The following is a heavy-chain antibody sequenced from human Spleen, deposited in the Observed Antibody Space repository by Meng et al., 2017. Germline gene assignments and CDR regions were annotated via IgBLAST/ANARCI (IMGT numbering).Heavy chain of an antibody. D-gene: IGHD6-19*01. Sequence: QRQVQGSGPGLVNPSETLPLTCTVSRDSISSRNYYWGWIRQPPGKGLEWIGYIYYSGSTYYNPSLKSLVTISVDPSKNQFSLMVSSVTAADTAVYYCASSGWYRGPNYFDYWGQGTLVTVSS. J-gene: IGHJ4*01. CDR3: ASSGWYRGPNYFDY. CDR2: IYYSGST. CDR1: RDSISSRNYY. V-gene: IGHV4-39*07.